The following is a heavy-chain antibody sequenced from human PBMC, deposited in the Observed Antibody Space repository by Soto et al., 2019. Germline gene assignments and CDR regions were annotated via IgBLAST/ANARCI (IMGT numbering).Heavy chain of an antibody. CDR2: IYYSGST. D-gene: IGHD3-3*01. CDR1: GGSISSGDYY. V-gene: IGHV4-30-4*01. Sequence: PSETLSLTCTVSGGSISSGDYYWSWIRQPPGKGLEWIGYIYYSGSTYYNPSLKSRVTISVDTSKNQFSLKLSSVTAADAAVYYCAKSGPYDLGPMDVWGQGTTVTVSS. J-gene: IGHJ6*02. CDR3: AKSGPYDLGPMDV.